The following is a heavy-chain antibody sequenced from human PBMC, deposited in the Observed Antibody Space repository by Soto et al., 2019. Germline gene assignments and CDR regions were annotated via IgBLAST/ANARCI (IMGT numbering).Heavy chain of an antibody. V-gene: IGHV3-49*03. J-gene: IGHJ4*02. CDR3: TRVREYYDFWSGYYTY. CDR2: IRSKAYGGTT. CDR1: GFTFGDYA. D-gene: IGHD3-3*01. Sequence: PGGSLRLSCTASGFTFGDYAMSWFRQAPGKGLEWVGFIRSKAYGGTTEYAASVKGRFTISRDDSKSIAYLQMNSLKTEDTAVYYCTRVREYYDFWSGYYTYWGQGTLVTVS.